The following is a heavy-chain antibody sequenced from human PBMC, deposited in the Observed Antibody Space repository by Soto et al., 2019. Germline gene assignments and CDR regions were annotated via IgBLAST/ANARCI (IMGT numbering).Heavy chain of an antibody. V-gene: IGHV5-51*01. D-gene: IGHD6-13*01. J-gene: IGHJ5*02. CDR3: ARKRGPAGPRNRWIDP. Sequence: PGESLKISCKGSGYSFTSYWIGWVRQMPGKGLEWMGIIYPGDSDTRYSPSFQGQVTISADKSISTAYLQWSSLKASDTAMYYCARKRGPAGPRNRWIDPWGQGTLVTVSS. CDR2: IYPGDSDT. CDR1: GYSFTSYW.